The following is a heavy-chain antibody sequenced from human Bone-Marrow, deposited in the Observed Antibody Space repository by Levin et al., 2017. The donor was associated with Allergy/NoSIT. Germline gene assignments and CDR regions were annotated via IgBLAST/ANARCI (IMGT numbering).Heavy chain of an antibody. J-gene: IGHJ6*02. CDR2: ISYDGSNK. D-gene: IGHD2-15*01. CDR3: AKDLGPDCSGCYYYYYYGMDV. CDR1: GFTFSSYG. Sequence: LSLTCAASGFTFSSYGMHWVRQAPGKGLEWVAVISYDGSNKYYADSVKGRFTISRDNSKNTLYLQMNSLRAEDTAVYYCAKDLGPDCSGCYYYYYYGMDVWGQGTTVTVSS. V-gene: IGHV3-30*18.